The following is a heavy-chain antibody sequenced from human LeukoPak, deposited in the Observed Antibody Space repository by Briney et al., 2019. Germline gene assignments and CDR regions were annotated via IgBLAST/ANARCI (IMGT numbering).Heavy chain of an antibody. J-gene: IGHJ6*03. CDR2: IYSGGST. CDR1: GFTVSSNY. CDR3: ARGYCSSTSCYSHYYYMDV. D-gene: IGHD2-2*01. V-gene: IGHV3-53*01. Sequence: PGGSLRLSCAASGFTVSSNYMSWVRQAPGKGPEWVSVIYSGGSTYYADSVKGRFTISRDNSKNTLYLQMNSLRAEDTAVYYCARGYCSSTSCYSHYYYMDVWGKGTTVTVSS.